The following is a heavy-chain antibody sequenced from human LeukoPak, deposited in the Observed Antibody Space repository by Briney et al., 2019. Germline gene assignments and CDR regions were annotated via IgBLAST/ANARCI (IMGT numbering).Heavy chain of an antibody. J-gene: IGHJ6*03. D-gene: IGHD3-16*01. CDR2: ISGSGGST. CDR1: GFTFSSYA. CDR3: AKKLGYYYYYMDV. Sequence: GGSLRLSCAASGFTFSSYAMNWVRESPGKGLEGVSAISGSGGSTYYADSVKGRFTISRDNSKNTLYLQMSSLRAEDTAVYYCAKKLGYYYYYMDVWGKGTTVTVSS. V-gene: IGHV3-23*01.